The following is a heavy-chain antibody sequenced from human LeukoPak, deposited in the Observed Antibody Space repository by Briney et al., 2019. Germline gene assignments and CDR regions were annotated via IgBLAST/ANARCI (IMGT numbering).Heavy chain of an antibody. D-gene: IGHD3-22*01. V-gene: IGHV3-48*02. CDR2: IGSSGSPT. J-gene: IGHJ6*02. CDR1: GFAFSSYN. CDR3: ARRPYSDTSGRLSDV. Sequence: GGSLRLSCAASGFAFSSYNMNWVRQAPGKGLEWISYIGSSGSPTHYADSVGGRFTISRDNAKNSLYLQMNSLRDEDTAVYFCARRPYSDTSGRLSDVWGQGTTVTVSS.